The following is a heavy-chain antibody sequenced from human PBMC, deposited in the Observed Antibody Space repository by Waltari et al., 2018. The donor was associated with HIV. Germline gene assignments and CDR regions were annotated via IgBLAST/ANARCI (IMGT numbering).Heavy chain of an antibody. D-gene: IGHD3-10*01. Sequence: QVQLVPSGAAVKKPGSSVKVSCKASGGTFSSYAISWVRQAPGQGLEWMGGTIPIFGPANCAQKVQRRVTITADESTSTAYMELSRLGSEDAAVYYCARLKERWFGELSGYYYYGMDVWGQGTTVTVSS. CDR1: GGTFSSYA. CDR3: ARLKERWFGELSGYYYYGMDV. J-gene: IGHJ6*02. CDR2: TIPIFGPA. V-gene: IGHV1-69*01.